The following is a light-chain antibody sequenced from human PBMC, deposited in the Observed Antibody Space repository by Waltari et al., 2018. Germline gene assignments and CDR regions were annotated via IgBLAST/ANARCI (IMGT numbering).Light chain of an antibody. CDR2: HAS. CDR3: QQYSHRPKT. J-gene: IGKJ1*01. CDR1: DSVGSN. Sequence: EIVMTQSPATVSVSPGETVTLSCRASDSVGSNVAWYQQKPGQAPRLLMCHASSRTPGVSVNFRGSGSGTDFTLTITSLQSEDYGVYYCQQYSHRPKTFGPGTRVESK. V-gene: IGKV3-15*01.